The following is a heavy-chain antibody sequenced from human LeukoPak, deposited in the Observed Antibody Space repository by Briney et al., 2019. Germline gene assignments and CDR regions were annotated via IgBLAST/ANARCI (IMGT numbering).Heavy chain of an antibody. J-gene: IGHJ4*02. D-gene: IGHD6-19*01. CDR3: ARAGSGWYDY. V-gene: IGHV1-69*04. CDR2: VIPILGIA. Sequence: SVKVSCKASGGTFSSYAISWVRQAPGQGLEWMGRVIPILGIANYAQKFQGRITITADKSTSTAYMELNSLRAEDTAVYYCARAGSGWYDYWGQGTLVTVSS. CDR1: GGTFSSYA.